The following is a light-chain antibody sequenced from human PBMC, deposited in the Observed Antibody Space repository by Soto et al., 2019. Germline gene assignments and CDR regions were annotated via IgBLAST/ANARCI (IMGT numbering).Light chain of an antibody. CDR2: GVT. CDR1: SSDVGAYNY. J-gene: IGLJ1*01. Sequence: QSVLTQPASVSGSPGQSITISCTGTSSDVGAYNYVSWYQQHPGEAPKLIIYGVTNRPSGVSISFSGSKSDYTASLTIYGLQAEDEADYYCSSYSTSVFYVFGTGTKVTVL. V-gene: IGLV2-14*01. CDR3: SSYSTSVFYV.